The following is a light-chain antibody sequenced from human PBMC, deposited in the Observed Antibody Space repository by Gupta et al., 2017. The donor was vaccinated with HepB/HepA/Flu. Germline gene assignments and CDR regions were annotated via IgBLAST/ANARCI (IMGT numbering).Light chain of an antibody. CDR2: ENN. J-gene: IGLJ1*01. Sequence: SLFTQPPSVSAPPGQKVTISCSGSSSNIGSSSVSWYQQVPGTAPKLVIYENNKRPSGIPDRFSGAKSGTSATLGITGLQTGDEADYYCGTWAGSGSGFVFGTGTKVTVL. V-gene: IGLV1-51*01. CDR3: GTWAGSGSGFV. CDR1: SSNIGSSS.